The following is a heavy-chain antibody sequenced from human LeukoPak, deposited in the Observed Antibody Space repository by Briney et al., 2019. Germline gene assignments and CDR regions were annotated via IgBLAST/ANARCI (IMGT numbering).Heavy chain of an antibody. CDR2: IIPIFGTA. J-gene: IGHJ4*02. Sequence: ASVKVSCKASGGTFSSYAISWVRQAPGQGLEWMGGIIPIFGTANYAQKFQGRVTITADESTSTAYMELSSLRSEDTAVYYCASCADFWSGYYFEYWGQGTLVTVSS. V-gene: IGHV1-69*13. CDR3: ASCADFWSGYYFEY. D-gene: IGHD3-3*01. CDR1: GGTFSSYA.